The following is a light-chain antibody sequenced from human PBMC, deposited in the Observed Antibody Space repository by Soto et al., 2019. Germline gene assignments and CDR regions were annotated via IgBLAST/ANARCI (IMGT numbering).Light chain of an antibody. J-gene: IGLJ1*01. CDR2: DVS. CDR3: SSYTGSSTYV. CDR1: SGDVGGYNY. V-gene: IGLV2-14*01. Sequence: QSALTQPASVSGSPGQSITISCTGTSGDVGGYNYVSWYQQYPGKAPKLMIYDVSNRPSGVSNRFSGSKSGNTASLTISGLQAEDESDYYCSSYTGSSTYVFGTGTKLTVL.